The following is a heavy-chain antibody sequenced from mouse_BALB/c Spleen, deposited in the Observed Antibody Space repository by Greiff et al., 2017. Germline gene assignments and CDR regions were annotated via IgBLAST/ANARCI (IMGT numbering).Heavy chain of an antibody. CDR1: GFTFSSYA. D-gene: IGHD2-12*01. V-gene: IGHV5-6-5*01. Sequence: DVMLVESGGGLVKPGGSLKLSCAASGFTFSSYALSWVRQTPEKRLEWVASISSGGSTYYPDSVKGRFTISRDNARNILYLQMSSLRSEDTAMYYCARQYDGYAMDYWGQGTSVTVSA. CDR2: ISSGGST. CDR3: ARQYDGYAMDY. J-gene: IGHJ4*01.